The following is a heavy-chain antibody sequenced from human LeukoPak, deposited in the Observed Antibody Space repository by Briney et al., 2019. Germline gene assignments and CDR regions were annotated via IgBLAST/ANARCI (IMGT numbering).Heavy chain of an antibody. CDR3: AKDQRSVGAKGGYYFDY. CDR1: GFTFSSYG. CDR2: ISYDGSNK. J-gene: IGHJ4*02. V-gene: IGHV3-30*18. Sequence: GGSLRLSCAASGFTFSSYGMHWVRQAPGKGLEWVAVISYDGSNKYYADSVKGRFTISRGNSKNTLYLQMNSLRAEDTAVYYCAKDQRSVGAKGGYYFDYWGQGTLVTVSS. D-gene: IGHD1-26*01.